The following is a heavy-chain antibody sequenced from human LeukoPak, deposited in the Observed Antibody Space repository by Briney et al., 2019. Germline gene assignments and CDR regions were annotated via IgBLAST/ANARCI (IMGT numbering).Heavy chain of an antibody. Sequence: GGSLRLSCAASGFTFSRYSMNWVRQAPGKGLEWVSSISSSSSFIYYADSVKGRFTISRDNAKNSLYLQMNSLRAEDTAVYYCARDPPLGSCSTISCPHLDYWGEGTLVTVSS. V-gene: IGHV3-21*01. D-gene: IGHD2-2*01. CDR1: GFTFSRYS. CDR2: ISSSSSFI. J-gene: IGHJ4*02. CDR3: ARDPPLGSCSTISCPHLDY.